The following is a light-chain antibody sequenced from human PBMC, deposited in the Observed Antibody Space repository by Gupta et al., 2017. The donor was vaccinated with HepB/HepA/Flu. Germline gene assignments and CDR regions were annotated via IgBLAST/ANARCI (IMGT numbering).Light chain of an antibody. CDR2: WAS. V-gene: IGKV4-1*01. J-gene: IGKJ1*01. CDR3: QQYDNTRT. CDR1: QSVLNRSNNKNY. Sequence: DIVMTQSPDSLAVSLGERATINCKSNQSVLNRSNNKNYLAWYQQKPGQPPKLLIYWASTRESGVPDRFSGSGSGTDFTLTISRLQAADVAVYYCQQYDNTRTFGQGTKVEIK.